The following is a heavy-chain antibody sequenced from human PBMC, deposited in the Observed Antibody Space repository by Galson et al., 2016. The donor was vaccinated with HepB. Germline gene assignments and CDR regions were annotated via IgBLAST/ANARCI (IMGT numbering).Heavy chain of an antibody. CDR3: ARTRSDWYYFDY. J-gene: IGHJ4*02. D-gene: IGHD3-9*01. V-gene: IGHV3-66*01. Sequence: SLRLSCAASGFTVSSNYMSWVRQAPGKGLEWVAVIYSGGSTHYADSVKGRFTISIDNSKNTLYLQMNSLRADDTAAYYCARTRSDWYYFDYWGQGTLVTVSS. CDR1: GFTVSSNY. CDR2: IYSGGST.